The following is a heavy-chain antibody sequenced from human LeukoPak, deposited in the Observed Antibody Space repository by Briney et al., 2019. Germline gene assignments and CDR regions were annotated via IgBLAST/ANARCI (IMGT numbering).Heavy chain of an antibody. Sequence: GGSLRLSCAASGFTFSSYSMNWVRQAPGKGLEWVSYISSSSSTIYYADSVKGRFTISRDNAKNSLYLQMNSLRAEDTAVYYCAKAVNPWEYYFDYWGQGTLVTVSS. CDR3: AKAVNPWEYYFDY. CDR1: GFTFSSYS. D-gene: IGHD1-14*01. J-gene: IGHJ4*02. V-gene: IGHV3-48*01. CDR2: ISSSSSTI.